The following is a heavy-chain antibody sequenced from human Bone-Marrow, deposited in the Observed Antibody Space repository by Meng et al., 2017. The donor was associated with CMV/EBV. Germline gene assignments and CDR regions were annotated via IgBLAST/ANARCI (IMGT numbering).Heavy chain of an antibody. CDR1: GFTFSSYS. V-gene: IGHV3-13*01. CDR3: ASPYCSSTSCYTDYYYGMDV. D-gene: IGHD2-2*02. CDR2: IATAGDT. J-gene: IGHJ6*02. Sequence: GGSLRLSCAASGFTFSSYSMNWVRQATREGLEWVSGIATAGDTYYPGSVKGRFTISRENAKNSLYLQMNSLRAEDTAVYYCASPYCSSTSCYTDYYYGMDVWGQGTTVTVSS.